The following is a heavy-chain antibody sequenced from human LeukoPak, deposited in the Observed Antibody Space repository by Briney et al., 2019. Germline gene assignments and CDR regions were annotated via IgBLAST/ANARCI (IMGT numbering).Heavy chain of an antibody. J-gene: IGHJ6*02. CDR1: GFTLSSYS. CDR3: ATPFRDNFYGMDV. CDR2: ISSSSNLI. D-gene: IGHD1-1*01. V-gene: IGHV3-21*01. Sequence: GGSLRLSCAASGFTLSSYSMSWVRQAAGRGLEWVASISSSSNLIYYADSLKGRFTISRDNSEKSLYLQMNSLRAGDTAVYYCATPFRDNFYGMDVWGQGTTVIVSS.